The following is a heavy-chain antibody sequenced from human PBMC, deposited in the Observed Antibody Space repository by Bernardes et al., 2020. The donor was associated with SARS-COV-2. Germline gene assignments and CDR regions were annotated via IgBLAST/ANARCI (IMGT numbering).Heavy chain of an antibody. D-gene: IGHD3-9*01. V-gene: IGHV3-21*01. CDR2: ISGAGYYI. CDR3: ARDVGGTDWRFGFDV. J-gene: IGHJ3*01. Sequence: GGSLRLSCEASGFTFSSYLFSWFRQAPGKGLEWVSSISGAGYYIYYGDSVRGRFTTSRDNTRKSVFLQMESLRADDTAVYYRARDVGGTDWRFGFDVWGPGTKVHVSS. CDR1: GFTFSSYL.